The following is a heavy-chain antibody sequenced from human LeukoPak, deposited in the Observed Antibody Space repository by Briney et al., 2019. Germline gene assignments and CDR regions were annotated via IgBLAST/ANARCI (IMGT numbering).Heavy chain of an antibody. J-gene: IGHJ4*02. CDR3: AKDEMGGFSNYFDY. D-gene: IGHD5-24*01. CDR2: ISYDGSNK. CDR1: GFTFSSYG. V-gene: IGHV3-30*18. Sequence: GGSLRLSCAASGFTFSSYGMHWVRQAPGKGLEWVAVISYDGSNKYYADSVKGRFTISRDNSKNTLYLQMNSLRAEDTAVYYCAKDEMGGFSNYFDYWGQGTLVTVSS.